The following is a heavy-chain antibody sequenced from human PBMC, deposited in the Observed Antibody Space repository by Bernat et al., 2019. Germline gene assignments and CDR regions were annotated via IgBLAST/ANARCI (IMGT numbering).Heavy chain of an antibody. V-gene: IGHV3-30*02. J-gene: IGHJ4*02. D-gene: IGHD3-10*01. CDR1: GFTFSSYG. Sequence: QVQLVESGGGVVQPGGSLRLSCAASGFTFSSYGMHWVRQAPGKGLEWVAFIRYDGSNKYYADSVKGRFTISRDNSKNTLYLQMNSLRAEDTAVYYCARDFLKGKTLDYWGQGTLVTVSS. CDR3: ARDFLKGKTLDY. CDR2: IRYDGSNK.